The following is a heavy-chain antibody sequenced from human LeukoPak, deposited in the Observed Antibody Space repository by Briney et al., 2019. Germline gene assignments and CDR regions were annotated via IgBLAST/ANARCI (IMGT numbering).Heavy chain of an antibody. D-gene: IGHD1-1*01. J-gene: IGHJ5*02. CDR3: AREGENDGNWFDP. Sequence: SETLSLTCSVSGDSVSSSSYYWGWIRQPPGKGLEWIGSIYFTGSTYYNPSLKSRVTISVDTSKNQFSLKLSSVTAADTAVYYCAREGENDGNWFDPWGQGTLVTVSS. CDR1: GDSVSSSSYY. V-gene: IGHV4-39*07. CDR2: IYFTGST.